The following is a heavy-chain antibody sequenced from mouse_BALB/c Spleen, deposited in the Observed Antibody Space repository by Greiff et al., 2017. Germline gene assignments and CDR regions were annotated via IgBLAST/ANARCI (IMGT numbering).Heavy chain of an antibody. Sequence: VKLQESGPGLVAPSQSLSITCTVSGFSSTSYDISWIRQPPGKGLEWLGVIWTGGGTNYNSAFMSRLSISKDNSKSQVFLKMNSLQTDDTAIYYCVRVGDRYDYFDYWGQGTTLTVPS. D-gene: IGHD2-14*01. CDR1: GFSSTSYD. CDR2: IWTGGGT. J-gene: IGHJ2*01. V-gene: IGHV2-9-2*01. CDR3: VRVGDRYDYFDY.